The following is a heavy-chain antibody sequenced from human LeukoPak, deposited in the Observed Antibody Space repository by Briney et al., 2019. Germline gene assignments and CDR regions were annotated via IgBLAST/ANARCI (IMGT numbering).Heavy chain of an antibody. J-gene: IGHJ6*02. CDR2: FDPEDGET. Sequence: ASAKVSRKLSGYTPTELSMHSVRQAPGKGLEWRGGFDPEDGETIYAQKFQCRVTMTEDTSTDTAYMELSSLRSEDTAVYYCATALPYFYYGMDVWGQGTTVTVSS. CDR1: GYTPTELS. V-gene: IGHV1-24*01. CDR3: ATALPYFYYGMDV.